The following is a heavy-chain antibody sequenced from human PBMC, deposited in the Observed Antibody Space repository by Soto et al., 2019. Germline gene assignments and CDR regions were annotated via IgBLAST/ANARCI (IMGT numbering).Heavy chain of an antibody. Sequence: SETLSLTCTVSGGSISSYYWSWIRQPPGKGLEWIGYIYYSGSTNYNPSLKSRVTISVDTSKNQFSLKLNSMTAADTAVYYCARHNYGSGSTYFDFWGQGTLVTVSS. CDR1: GGSISSYY. J-gene: IGHJ4*02. CDR3: ARHNYGSGSTYFDF. CDR2: IYYSGST. V-gene: IGHV4-59*08. D-gene: IGHD3-10*01.